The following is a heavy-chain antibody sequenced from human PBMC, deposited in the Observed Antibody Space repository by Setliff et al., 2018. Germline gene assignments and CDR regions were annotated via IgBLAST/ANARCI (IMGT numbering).Heavy chain of an antibody. CDR1: GFTFVNYW. CDR3: AKRGPYCSGGTCHYYFDY. V-gene: IGHV3-23*01. Sequence: GGSLRLSCAASGFTFVNYWMHWVRQAPGKGLEWVSAISGSGGSTYYADSVKGRFTISRDNSKNTLYLQMNSLRAEDTAVYYCAKRGPYCSGGTCHYYFDYWGQGTLVTVSS. D-gene: IGHD2-15*01. J-gene: IGHJ4*02. CDR2: ISGSGGST.